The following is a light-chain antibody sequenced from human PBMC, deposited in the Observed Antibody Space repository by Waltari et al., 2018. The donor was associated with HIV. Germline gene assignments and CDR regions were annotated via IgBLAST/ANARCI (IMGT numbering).Light chain of an antibody. CDR1: SSNIGRNY. J-gene: IGLJ1*01. CDR2: WKN. V-gene: IGLV1-47*01. CDR3: AAWNDSLSVYV. Sequence: QSVLTQPPSASGTPGQRVTISCSGSSSNIGRNYVYFHQQPPGAAPKLCIYWKNQPTSGCTDVCSGSKSVTSASLAINGLRSEDEADDYCAAWNDSLSVYVFGTGTKVTV.